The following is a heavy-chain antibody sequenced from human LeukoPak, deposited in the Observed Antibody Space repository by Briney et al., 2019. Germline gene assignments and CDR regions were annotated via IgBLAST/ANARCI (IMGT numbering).Heavy chain of an antibody. V-gene: IGHV3-30*03. D-gene: IGHD6-13*01. CDR3: ARDYRPIAAAVYYFDY. Sequence: GGSLRLSCAASGFTFSSYGMHWVRQAPGKGLEWVAVISYDESNKYYADSVRGRFTISRDNSKNTLYLQMNSLRAEDTAVYYCARDYRPIAAAVYYFDYWGQGTLVTVSS. J-gene: IGHJ4*02. CDR1: GFTFSSYG. CDR2: ISYDESNK.